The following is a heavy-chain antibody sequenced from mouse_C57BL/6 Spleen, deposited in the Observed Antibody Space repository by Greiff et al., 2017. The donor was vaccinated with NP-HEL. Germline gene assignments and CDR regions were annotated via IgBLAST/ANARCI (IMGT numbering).Heavy chain of an antibody. CDR1: GYSITSGYY. D-gene: IGHD2-4*01. J-gene: IGHJ3*01. V-gene: IGHV3-6*01. CDR3: ARGDDYDERAWFAY. CDR2: ISYDGSN. Sequence: EVQLKESGPGLVKPSQSLSLTCSVTGYSITSGYYWNWIRQFPGNKQEWMGYISYDGSNNYNPSLKNRISITRDTSKNQFFLKLNSVTTEDTATYYCARGDDYDERAWFAYWGQGTLVTVSA.